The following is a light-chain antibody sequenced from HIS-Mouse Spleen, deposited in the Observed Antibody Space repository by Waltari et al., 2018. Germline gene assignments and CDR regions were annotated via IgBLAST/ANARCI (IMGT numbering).Light chain of an antibody. J-gene: IGLJ2*01. Sequence: QSVLTQPPSASGTPGQRVTISCSGTSSNIGSNTVHWYQQLPGPAPKLLIYSNNQRPSGVPDRFSGSKSGTSASLAISGLQSEDEADYYCAAWDDSLNGVVFGGGTKLTVL. V-gene: IGLV1-44*01. CDR1: SSNIGSNT. CDR3: AAWDDSLNGVV. CDR2: SNN.